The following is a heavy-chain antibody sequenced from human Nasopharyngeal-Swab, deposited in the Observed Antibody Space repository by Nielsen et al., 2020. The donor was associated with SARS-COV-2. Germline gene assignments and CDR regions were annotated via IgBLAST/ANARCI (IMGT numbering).Heavy chain of an antibody. CDR2: TYYRSKWYN. V-gene: IGHV6-1*01. J-gene: IGHJ3*02. CDR3: ARGTKTPGYSYGDAFDI. Sequence: SQTLSLTCAISGDSVSSNSAAWNWIRQSPSRGLEWLGRTYYRSKWYNDYAVSVKSRITINPDTSKNQFSLRLNSVTPEDTAVYYCARGTKTPGYSYGDAFDIWGQGTMVTVSS. CDR1: GDSVSSNSAA. D-gene: IGHD5-18*01.